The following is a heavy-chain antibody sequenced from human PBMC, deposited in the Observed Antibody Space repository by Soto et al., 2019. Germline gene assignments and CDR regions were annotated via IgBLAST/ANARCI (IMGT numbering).Heavy chain of an antibody. J-gene: IGHJ6*02. CDR2: VYTSDYT. V-gene: IGHV4-4*08. CDR1: GASIRSYY. D-gene: IGHD3-10*01. CDR3: ASAARHPGDLFYYHGMDD. Sequence: SETLSLTCSVSGASIRSYYWHWIRQPPGKGLEWIGYVYTSDYTRYSSSLKSRVTISVDTSKSQFYLRLNSVTAADTAVYYCASAARHPGDLFYYHGMDDWGQGTTVTVSS.